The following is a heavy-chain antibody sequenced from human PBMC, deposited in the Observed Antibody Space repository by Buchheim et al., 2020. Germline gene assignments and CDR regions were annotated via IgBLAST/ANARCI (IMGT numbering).Heavy chain of an antibody. J-gene: IGHJ4*02. Sequence: QLQLQESGPGLVKPSVTLSLTCTVSGGSISSSSYYWGWIRQPPGKGLEWIGSIYYSGSTYYNPSLKSRVTISVDTSKNQFSLKLSSVTAADTAVYYCARSGSSGYYWYFDYWGQGTL. CDR3: ARSGSSGYYWYFDY. CDR1: GGSISSSSYY. D-gene: IGHD3-22*01. CDR2: IYYSGST. V-gene: IGHV4-39*01.